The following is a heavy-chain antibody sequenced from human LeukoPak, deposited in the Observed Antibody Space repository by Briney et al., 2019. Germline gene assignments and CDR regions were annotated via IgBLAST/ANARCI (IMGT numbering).Heavy chain of an antibody. J-gene: IGHJ4*01. CDR1: GFTFSDYS. CDR2: ISSTSSYI. D-gene: IGHD5-12*01. V-gene: IGHV3-21*01. Sequence: GGCRRLSCAASGFTFSDYSMHWVRQAPGKGLEWVSCISSTSSYIYYADSVRGRFTISRDNAKNTLYLQMNSLRAEDTAVYYCARGYSGYFYYWGQGTLVTVSS. CDR3: ARGYSGYFYY.